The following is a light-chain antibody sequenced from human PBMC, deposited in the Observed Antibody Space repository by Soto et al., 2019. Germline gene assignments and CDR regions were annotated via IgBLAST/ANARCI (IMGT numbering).Light chain of an antibody. CDR3: HQLGDWPRT. J-gene: IGKJ1*01. V-gene: IGKV3-11*01. CDR2: DAS. CDR1: QSVSSF. Sequence: EIVLTQSPATLSLSPGERATLSCRASQSVSSFLAWYQQNPGQAPRLLIYDASNRATGIPARFSGSGSETDFTLTISSLEPEDFAIYYCHQLGDWPRTFGQGTKVELK.